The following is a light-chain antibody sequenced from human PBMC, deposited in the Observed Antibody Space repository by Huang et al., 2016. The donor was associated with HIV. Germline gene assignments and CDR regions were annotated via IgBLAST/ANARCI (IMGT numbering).Light chain of an antibody. V-gene: IGKV3-11*01. CDR2: DSF. J-gene: IGKJ4*01. Sequence: DIVLTQSPATLSLSPGQRANLSCRASQNINNYLVWYQQKPGQAPRLLIYDSFKRATGIPARFSGSGSGTDFTLTINTLEPEDFAVYYCQQRGAWPLTFGGGTKVEIK. CDR1: QNINNY. CDR3: QQRGAWPLT.